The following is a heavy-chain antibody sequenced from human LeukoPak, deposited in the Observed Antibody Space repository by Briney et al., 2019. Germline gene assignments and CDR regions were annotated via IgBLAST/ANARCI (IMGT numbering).Heavy chain of an antibody. V-gene: IGHV1-24*01. CDR2: FDSEDGDR. D-gene: IGHD5-18*01. CDR1: GYTFTGYY. CDR3: TTLSVLYSYGPVGPFDF. Sequence: ASVKVSCKASGYTFTGYYMHWVRQAPGRGLEYMGGFDSEDGDRVYAPKFQGRLTMTEDTSTDTAYMELSSLRSEDTAVYYCTTLSVLYSYGPVGPFDFWGQGTMVTVSS. J-gene: IGHJ3*01.